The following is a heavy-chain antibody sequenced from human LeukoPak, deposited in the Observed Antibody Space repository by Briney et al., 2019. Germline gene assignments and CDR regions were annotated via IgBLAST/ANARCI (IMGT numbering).Heavy chain of an antibody. CDR3: AKIRSNLGYCSSTSCRGDAFDI. D-gene: IGHD2-2*01. CDR2: IRYDGSNK. J-gene: IGHJ3*02. CDR1: GFTFSSYG. Sequence: GGSLRLSCAASGFTFSSYGMHWVRQATCKRLECVAFIRYDGSNKYYADSVKGRFTISRDNSKNTLYLQMNSLRAEDTAVYYCAKIRSNLGYCSSTSCRGDAFDIWGQGTMVTASS. V-gene: IGHV3-30*02.